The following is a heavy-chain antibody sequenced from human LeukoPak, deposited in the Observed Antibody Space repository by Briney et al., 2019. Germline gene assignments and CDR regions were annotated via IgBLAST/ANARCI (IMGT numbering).Heavy chain of an antibody. D-gene: IGHD2-21*02. CDR3: TSGGDTIDY. J-gene: IGHJ4*02. CDR2: IRSKANSYAT. V-gene: IGHV3-73*01. Sequence: GGSLRLSCAASGFTFSGSAMHWVRQASGKGLEWVGRIRSKANSYATAYAASVKGRFTISSDDSKNTAYLQMNSLKTEDTAVYYCTSGGDTIDYWGQGTLVTVSS. CDR1: GFTFSGSA.